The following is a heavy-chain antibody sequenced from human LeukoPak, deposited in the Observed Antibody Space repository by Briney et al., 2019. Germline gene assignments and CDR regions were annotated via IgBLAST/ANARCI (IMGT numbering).Heavy chain of an antibody. D-gene: IGHD3-3*01. CDR3: ARGSLDYDFWSGYDYYYYGMDV. CDR2: INHSGST. Sequence: SESLSLTCAVYGGSFSGYYWSWIRQPPGKGLEWIGEINHSGSTNYNPSLKIRVTISVDTSKNQFSLKLSSVTAADTAVYYCARGSLDYDFWSGYDYYYYGMDVWGQGTTVTVSS. CDR1: GGSFSGYY. V-gene: IGHV4-34*01. J-gene: IGHJ6*02.